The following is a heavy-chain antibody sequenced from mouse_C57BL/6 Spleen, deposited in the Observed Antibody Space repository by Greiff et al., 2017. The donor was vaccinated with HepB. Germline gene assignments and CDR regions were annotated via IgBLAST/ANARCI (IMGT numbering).Heavy chain of an antibody. D-gene: IGHD3-2*02. CDR1: GYTFTDHT. CDR2: IYPRDGST. CDR3: ARQLRLPLAWFAY. Sequence: VQLQESDAELVKPGASVKISCKVSGYTFTDHTIHWMKQRPEQGLEWIGYIYPRDGSTKYNEKFKGKATLTADKSSSTAYMQLNSLTSEDSAVYFCARQLRLPLAWFAYWGQGTLVTVSA. V-gene: IGHV1-78*01. J-gene: IGHJ3*01.